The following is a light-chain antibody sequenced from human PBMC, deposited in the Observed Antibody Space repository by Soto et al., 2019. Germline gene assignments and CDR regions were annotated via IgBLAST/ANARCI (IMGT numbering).Light chain of an antibody. V-gene: IGKV3-20*01. Sequence: EIVLTQSPDTLSLSPGKRATLSCKASQSLSINYLAWYQQKPGQAPRLLMYGISRRATGIPDRFSGSGSGTDFTLTISRLEPEDFAVYFCHQYGSSLGTFGQGTKVDIK. CDR2: GIS. J-gene: IGKJ2*01. CDR1: QSLSINY. CDR3: HQYGSSLGT.